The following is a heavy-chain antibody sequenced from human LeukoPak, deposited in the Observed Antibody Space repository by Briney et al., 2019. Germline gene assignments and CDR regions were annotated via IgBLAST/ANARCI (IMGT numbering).Heavy chain of an antibody. CDR1: GYTFTGYY. V-gene: IGHV1-2*02. D-gene: IGHD2-2*01. CDR3: ARDAVYCSSTSCYSFEGPDY. CDR2: INPNSGGT. J-gene: IGHJ4*02. Sequence: ASVKVSCKASGYTFTGYYMHWVRQAPGQGLEWMGWINPNSGGTNYAQKFQGRVTMTRDTSISTAYMELSRLRSDDTAVYYCARDAVYCSSTSCYSFEGPDYWAREPWSPSPQ.